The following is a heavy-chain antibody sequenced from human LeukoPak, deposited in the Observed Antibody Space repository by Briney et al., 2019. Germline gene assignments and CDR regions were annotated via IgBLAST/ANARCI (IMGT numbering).Heavy chain of an antibody. Sequence: GGSLRLSCAASGFTFTTYDMTWVRQAPGXGLXXXXXXXGSGRTTNYADSVKGRFTISRDNSKNTLFLQMNNLRAEDTAVYYCAKDRDCSSTSCYVPFDSWGQGTLVTVSS. CDR2: XXGSGRTT. CDR3: AKDRDCSSTSCYVPFDS. CDR1: GFTFTTYD. J-gene: IGHJ4*02. D-gene: IGHD2-2*01. V-gene: IGHV3-23*01.